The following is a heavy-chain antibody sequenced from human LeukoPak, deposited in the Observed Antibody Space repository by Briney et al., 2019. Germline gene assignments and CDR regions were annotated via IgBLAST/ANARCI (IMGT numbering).Heavy chain of an antibody. D-gene: IGHD6-25*01. CDR1: GFAFSIYE. Sequence: PGGSLRLSCTASGFAFSIYEMDWARQAPGKGLEWVSYISSSGSYIQYAESVKGRFTISRDNAEKSLFLQMNSLRDEDTAVYYCAREPGYRSAGADACDIWGRGTMVTVSS. V-gene: IGHV3-48*03. J-gene: IGHJ3*02. CDR3: AREPGYRSAGADACDI. CDR2: ISSSGSYI.